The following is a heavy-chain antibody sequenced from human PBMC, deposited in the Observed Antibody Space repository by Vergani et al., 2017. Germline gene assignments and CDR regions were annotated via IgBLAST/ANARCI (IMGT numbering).Heavy chain of an antibody. D-gene: IGHD3-10*01. V-gene: IGHV4-38-2*01. CDR3: ARHXGTMVRGVRHSFDY. Sequence: QVQLQESGPGLVKPSETLALTCAVSGYSISSGYYWGWIRQPPGKGLEWIGSIYHSGSTYYNPSLKSRVTISVDTSKNQFSLKLSSVTAADTAVYYCARHXGTMVRGVRHSFDYWGQGTLVTVSS. CDR1: GYSISSGYY. CDR2: IYHSGST. J-gene: IGHJ4*02.